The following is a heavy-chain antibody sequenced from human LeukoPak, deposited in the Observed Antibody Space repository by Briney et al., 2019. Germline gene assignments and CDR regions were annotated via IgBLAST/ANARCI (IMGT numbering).Heavy chain of an antibody. V-gene: IGHV3-21*01. D-gene: IGHD2-2*01. CDR1: GFTFSGYS. Sequence: GGSLRLSCAASGFTFSGYSMNWVRQAPGKGLEWVSSISSSSSYIYYADSVKGRFTISRDNAKNSLYLQMNSLRAEDTAVYYCARDSAGGAIVVVPAAMRGVDWFDPWGQGTLVTVSS. CDR2: ISSSSSYI. CDR3: ARDSAGGAIVVVPAAMRGVDWFDP. J-gene: IGHJ5*02.